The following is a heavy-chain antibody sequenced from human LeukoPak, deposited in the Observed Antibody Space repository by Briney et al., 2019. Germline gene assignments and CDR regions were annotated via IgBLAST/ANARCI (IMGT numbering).Heavy chain of an antibody. CDR1: GYTFTSYD. CDR3: ARGRTNFPRAAMGF. J-gene: IGHJ4*02. V-gene: IGHV1-8*03. D-gene: IGHD2-2*01. CDR2: MNPNSGNT. Sequence: ASVKVSCKASGYTFTSYDINWVRQATGQGLEWMGWMNPNSGNTGYAQKFQGRVTITRNTSISTACMELSSLRSEDTAVYYCARGRTNFPRAAMGFWGQGTLVTVSS.